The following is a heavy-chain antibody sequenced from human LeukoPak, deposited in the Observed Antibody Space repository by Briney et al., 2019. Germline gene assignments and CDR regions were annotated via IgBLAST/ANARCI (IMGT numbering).Heavy chain of an antibody. D-gene: IGHD3-9*01. J-gene: IGHJ5*02. V-gene: IGHV4-59*01. CDR2: IYYSGST. CDR3: ARDMRLNYDILSIRGDWFDP. CDR1: GGSISSYY. Sequence: PSETLSLTCTVSGGSISSYYWSWIRQPPGKGLEWIGYIYYSGSTNYNPSLKSRVTISVDTFKNQFSLKLSSVTAADTAVYYCARDMRLNYDILSIRGDWFDPWGQGTLVTVSS.